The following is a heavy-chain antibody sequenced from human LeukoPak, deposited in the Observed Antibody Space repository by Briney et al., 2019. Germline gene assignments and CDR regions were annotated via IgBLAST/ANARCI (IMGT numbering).Heavy chain of an antibody. J-gene: IGHJ4*02. Sequence: GGSLRLSCAASGFTVITNDMTWVRQAPGKGLEWVSVLYSDGNTKYSDSVQGRFTTSRDNSKNTLYLEMNSLSPDDTAVYYCARGVEPLAANTLAYWGQGTLVTVSS. CDR1: GFTVITND. D-gene: IGHD1-14*01. CDR3: ARGVEPLAANTLAY. CDR2: LYSDGNT. V-gene: IGHV3-53*01.